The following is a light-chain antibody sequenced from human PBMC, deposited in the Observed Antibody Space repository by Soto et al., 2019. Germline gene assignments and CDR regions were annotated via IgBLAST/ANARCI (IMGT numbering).Light chain of an antibody. CDR1: SSNVGTNT. J-gene: IGLJ3*02. Sequence: QSVLTQPPSASGTPGQRVTISCSGSSSNVGTNTVHWYQHLPGTAPKLLIYSNNQRPSGVPDRFSGSKSGTSASLAISGLQSEDEADYYCAAWDDSLNGWVFGGGTKLTVL. V-gene: IGLV1-44*01. CDR2: SNN. CDR3: AAWDDSLNGWV.